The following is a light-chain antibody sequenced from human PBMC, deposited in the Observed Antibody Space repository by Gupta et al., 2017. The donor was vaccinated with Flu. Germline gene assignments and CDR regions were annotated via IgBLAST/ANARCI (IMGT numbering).Light chain of an antibody. CDR1: QSLLLGSNNRNC. CDR2: WAS. J-gene: IGKJ2*03. V-gene: IGKV4-1*01. CDR3: HQYWVTPYS. Sequence: IVMSQSADSLAVSLGERATINCKSSQSLLLGSNNRNCLAWSQQKPGQTPRLLFYWASTRHSGVPARLRGRGSWLDFTLTISSLQAEDVAVYYCHQYWVTPYSFGQGTXLEI.